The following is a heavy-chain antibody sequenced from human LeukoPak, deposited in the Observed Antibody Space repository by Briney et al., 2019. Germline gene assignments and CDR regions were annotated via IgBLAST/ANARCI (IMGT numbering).Heavy chain of an antibody. Sequence: GGALRLSCAAPVFTFSSYIMTWVRRAPGKGLGWVSSVSSSSSYIYYADSVKGRFTITRDDAKNSLYLQMNSLRAEDTAVYYCARDQETRNMVRGVIIEWAFDYWGQGTLVTVSS. CDR1: VFTFSSYI. CDR2: VSSSSSYI. V-gene: IGHV3-21*01. J-gene: IGHJ4*02. D-gene: IGHD3-10*01. CDR3: ARDQETRNMVRGVIIEWAFDY.